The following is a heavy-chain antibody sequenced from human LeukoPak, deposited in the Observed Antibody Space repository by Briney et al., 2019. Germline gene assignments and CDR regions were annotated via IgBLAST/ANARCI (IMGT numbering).Heavy chain of an antibody. J-gene: IGHJ2*01. CDR1: GFTFDDYA. V-gene: IGHV3-9*01. CDR2: ISWNSGSI. CDR3: AKGSWYFDL. Sequence: PGRSLTLSCASSGFTFDDYAMHWVRQARGKDLEWVSGISWNSGSIGYADSVKGRFTISRDNAKNSLYLQMNSLRAEDTALYYCAKGSWYFDLWGRGTLVTVSS.